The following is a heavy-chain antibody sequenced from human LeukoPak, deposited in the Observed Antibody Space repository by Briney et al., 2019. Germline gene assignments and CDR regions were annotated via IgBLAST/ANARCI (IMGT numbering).Heavy chain of an antibody. CDR2: ISGSGGST. Sequence: GGSLGLSCAASGFTFSSYAMSWVRQAPGKGLEWVSAISGSGGSTYYADSVKGRFTISRDNSKNTLYLQMNSLRAEDTAVYYCASDIVVVPAAISYYYGMDVWGQGTTVTVSS. CDR1: GFTFSSYA. D-gene: IGHD2-2*02. V-gene: IGHV3-23*01. J-gene: IGHJ6*02. CDR3: ASDIVVVPAAISYYYGMDV.